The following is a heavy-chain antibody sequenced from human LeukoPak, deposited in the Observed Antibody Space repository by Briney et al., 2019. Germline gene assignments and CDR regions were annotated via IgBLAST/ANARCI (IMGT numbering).Heavy chain of an antibody. CDR2: ISYDGSNK. CDR3: AKDRIAVAGIFDY. V-gene: IGHV3-30*18. CDR1: GFTFSGYG. D-gene: IGHD6-19*01. Sequence: GGSLRLSCAASGFTFSGYGMHWVRQAPGKGLEWVAVISYDGSNKYYADSVKGRFTISRDNSKNTLYLQMNSLRAEDTAVYYCAKDRIAVAGIFDYWGQGTLVTVSS. J-gene: IGHJ4*02.